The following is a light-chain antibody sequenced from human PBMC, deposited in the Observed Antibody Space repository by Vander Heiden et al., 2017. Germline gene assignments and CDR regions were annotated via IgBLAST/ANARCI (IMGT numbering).Light chain of an antibody. J-gene: IGLJ2*01. CDR3: SSFTNNTTQI. Sequence: QPAVTQPASVSASPGQSITISCTGTSIDIGFYDYVSWYRQHPGKAPKLWMYDVSDRPSGVSNRCSGSKSGNTASLTIAGLQAEDEDYYYCSSFTNNTTQIVGGGTKVTVL. V-gene: IGLV2-14*01. CDR2: DVS. CDR1: SIDIGFYDY.